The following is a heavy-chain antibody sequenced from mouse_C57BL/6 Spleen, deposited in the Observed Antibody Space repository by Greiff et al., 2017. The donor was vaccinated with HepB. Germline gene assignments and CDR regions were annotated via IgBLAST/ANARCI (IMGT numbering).Heavy chain of an antibody. CDR3: ATSWGSSYWYFDV. Sequence: VKLKQSGAELVKPGASVKISCKASGYTFTDYYINWVKQRPGQGLEWIGKIGPGSGSTYYNEKFKGKATLTADKSSSTAYMQLSSLTSEDSAVYFCATSWGSSYWYFDVWGTGTTVTVSS. CDR2: IGPGSGST. CDR1: GYTFTDYY. V-gene: IGHV1-77*01. D-gene: IGHD1-1*01. J-gene: IGHJ1*03.